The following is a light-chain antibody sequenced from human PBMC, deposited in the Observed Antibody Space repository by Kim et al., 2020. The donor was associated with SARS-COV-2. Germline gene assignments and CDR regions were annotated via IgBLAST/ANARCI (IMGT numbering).Light chain of an antibody. J-gene: IGKJ1*01. V-gene: IGKV1-5*01. CDR2: DAS. CDR3: QHYDSLSRT. CDR1: QSVGDW. Sequence: DIRMTQSPSTLSASVGDTVTITCRASQSVGDWLAWYQQKPGKAPKLLIYDASSLESGVPLRFSGGGYGTEFTLRISGLQPDDFASYYCQHYDSLSRTFGQGTKVEI.